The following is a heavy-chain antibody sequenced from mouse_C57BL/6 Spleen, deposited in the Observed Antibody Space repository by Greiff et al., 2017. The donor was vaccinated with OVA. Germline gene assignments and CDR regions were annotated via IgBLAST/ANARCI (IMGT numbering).Heavy chain of an antibody. CDR2: IYPSDSET. V-gene: IGHV1-52*01. CDR3: ARDYYGSSFDY. CDR1: GYTFTSYW. D-gene: IGHD1-1*01. Sequence: VQLQQPGAELVRPGSSVKLSCKASGYTFTSYWMHWVKQRPIQGLEWIGNIYPSDSETHYNQKFKDKATLTVDKSSSTAYMQLSSLTSEDSAVYYCARDYYGSSFDYWGQGTTLTVSS. J-gene: IGHJ2*01.